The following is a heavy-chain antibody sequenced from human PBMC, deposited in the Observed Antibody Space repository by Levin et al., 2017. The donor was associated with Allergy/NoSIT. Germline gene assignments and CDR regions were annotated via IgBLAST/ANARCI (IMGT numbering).Heavy chain of an antibody. CDR1: CGSISPYY. Sequence: SETLSLTCTVSCGSISPYYWSWIRQPPGKGLEWIGYIYYSGTTNYNPSLKSRVTIFLDASKHQFSLRVTSVTAADTAVYYCARDRTITESSSTHYDYGMDGWGKGTTVTVSS. CDR2: IYYSGTT. D-gene: IGHD2/OR15-2a*01. CDR3: ARDRTITESSSTHYDYGMDG. J-gene: IGHJ6*04. V-gene: IGHV4-59*01.